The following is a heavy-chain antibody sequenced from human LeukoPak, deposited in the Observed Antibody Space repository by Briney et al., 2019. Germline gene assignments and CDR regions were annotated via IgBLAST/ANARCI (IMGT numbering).Heavy chain of an antibody. CDR1: GFTFDDYA. V-gene: IGHV3-23*01. Sequence: GGSLRLSCAASGFTFDDYAMHWVRQAPGKGLEWVSTISGSGGCTYYADSVKGRFTISRDNSKNTLYLQMNSLRAEDTAVYYCAKHQDYGAFDIWGQGTMLTVSS. J-gene: IGHJ3*02. D-gene: IGHD4-17*01. CDR3: AKHQDYGAFDI. CDR2: ISGSGGCT.